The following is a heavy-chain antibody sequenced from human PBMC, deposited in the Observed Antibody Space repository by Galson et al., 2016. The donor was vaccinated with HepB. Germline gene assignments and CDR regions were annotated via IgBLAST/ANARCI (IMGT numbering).Heavy chain of an antibody. V-gene: IGHV2-70*01. D-gene: IGHD3-10*01. J-gene: IGHJ4*02. CDR2: IDWDDGT. Sequence: PALVKPTQTLTLTCSFSGFSLSTSTMCVSWIRQPPGKALEWLAPIDWDDGTYYRTSLKTRLTISKDTSKNQVVLTMTNLDPVDTATYYCARMRVSMVRGIIVNTFDYWGQGTLVTVSS. CDR1: GFSLSTSTMC. CDR3: ARMRVSMVRGIIVNTFDY.